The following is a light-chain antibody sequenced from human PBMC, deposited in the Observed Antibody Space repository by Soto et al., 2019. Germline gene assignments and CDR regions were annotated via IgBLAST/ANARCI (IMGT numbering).Light chain of an antibody. CDR2: EVN. CDR1: SSDIGFYNY. CDR3: ASFTTSSTRV. Sequence: QSALTQPASVSGSPGQSITVSCTGTSSDIGFYNYVSWYQQHPGKAPKLIIYEVNNRPSGVSDRFSGSKSGNTASLTISGLQAEDEADYYCASFTTSSTRVFGTGTKVTVL. J-gene: IGLJ1*01. V-gene: IGLV2-14*01.